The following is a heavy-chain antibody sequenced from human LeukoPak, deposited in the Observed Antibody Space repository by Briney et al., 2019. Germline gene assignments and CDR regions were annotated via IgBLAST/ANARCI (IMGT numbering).Heavy chain of an antibody. CDR1: GYTFTSYG. V-gene: IGHV1-18*01. CDR2: ISAYNGNT. Sequence: GASVKVSCKASGYTFTSYGISWVRQAPGQGLEWMGWISAYNGNTNYAQKLQGRVTMTTDTSTSTAYMELRSLRSDDTAVYYCAREGYCSGGSCYQYNWFHPWGQGTLVTVSS. CDR3: AREGYCSGGSCYQYNWFHP. J-gene: IGHJ5*02. D-gene: IGHD2-15*01.